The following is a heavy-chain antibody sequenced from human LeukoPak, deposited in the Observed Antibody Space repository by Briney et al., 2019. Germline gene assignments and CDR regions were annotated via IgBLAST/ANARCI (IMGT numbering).Heavy chain of an antibody. CDR2: IYTSGST. V-gene: IGHV4-4*07. CDR1: GGSISSYY. Sequence: SETLSLTCTVSGGSISSYYWSWIRQPAGKGLEGIGRIYTSGSTNYNPSLKSRVTMSVDTSKNQSSLKLSSVTAADTAVYYCASGGGSYLDAFDIWGQGTMVTVSS. J-gene: IGHJ3*02. D-gene: IGHD1-26*01. CDR3: ASGGGSYLDAFDI.